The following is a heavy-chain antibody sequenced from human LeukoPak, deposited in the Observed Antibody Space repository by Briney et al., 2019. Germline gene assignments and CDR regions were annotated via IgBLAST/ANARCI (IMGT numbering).Heavy chain of an antibody. CDR1: GFTFSSYA. CDR2: ISGSGGST. CDR3: AKGGGGSGSYIYYYYYMDV. Sequence: GGSLRLSCAASGFTFSSYAMSWVRQAPGKGLEWVSAISGSGGSTYYADSVKGRFTISRDNSKNTLYLQMNSLRAEDTAVYYCAKGGGGSGSYIYYYYYMDVWGKGTTVTVSS. V-gene: IGHV3-23*01. D-gene: IGHD3-10*01. J-gene: IGHJ6*03.